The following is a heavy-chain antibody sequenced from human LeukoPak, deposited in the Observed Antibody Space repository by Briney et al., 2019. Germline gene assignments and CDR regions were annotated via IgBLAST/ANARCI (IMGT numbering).Heavy chain of an antibody. Sequence: GGSLRLSCAASGFTFSSYAMSWVRQAPGKGLEWVSAISGSGGSTYYADSVKGRFTISRDNSKNTLYLQMNSLRAEDTAVYYCARHSRLIAARPRFMDVWGQGTTVTVSS. CDR1: GFTFSSYA. V-gene: IGHV3-23*01. D-gene: IGHD6-6*01. CDR2: ISGSGGST. CDR3: ARHSRLIAARPRFMDV. J-gene: IGHJ6*02.